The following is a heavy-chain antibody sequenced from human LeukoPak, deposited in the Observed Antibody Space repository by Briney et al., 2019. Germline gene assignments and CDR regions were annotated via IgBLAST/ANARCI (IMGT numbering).Heavy chain of an antibody. D-gene: IGHD6-6*01. CDR3: ARAYSSSRYYFDY. V-gene: IGHV4-61*02. J-gene: IGHJ4*02. Sequence: SQTLSLTCTVSGGSISSGSYYWSWIRQPAGKGLEGIGRIYTSGSTNYNPSLKSRATISVDTSKNPFSLKLSSVTAADTAVYYCARAYSSSRYYFDYWGQGTLVTVSS. CDR1: GGSISSGSYY. CDR2: IYTSGST.